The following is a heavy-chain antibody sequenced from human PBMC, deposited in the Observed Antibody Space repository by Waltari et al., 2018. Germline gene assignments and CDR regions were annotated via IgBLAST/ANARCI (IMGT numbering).Heavy chain of an antibody. CDR1: GYTFTSYY. CDR2: INPSGGNT. Sequence: QVQLVQSGAEVKKPGASVKVSCKASGYTFTSYYMHWVRQAPGQGLEWMGIINPSGGNTGYAQKFQGRVTITRNTSISTAYMELSSLRSEDTAVYYCARGQDYYGMDVWGQGTTVTVSS. J-gene: IGHJ6*02. CDR3: ARGQDYYGMDV. V-gene: IGHV1-46*01.